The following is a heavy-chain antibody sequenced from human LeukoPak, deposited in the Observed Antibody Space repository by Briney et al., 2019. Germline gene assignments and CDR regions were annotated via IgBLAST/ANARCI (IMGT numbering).Heavy chain of an antibody. CDR3: DLVGATTRGAFDI. Sequence: PSETLSLTCTVSGASISSSSYYWGWIRQPPGKGLEWIGEINHSGSTNYNPSLKSRVTISVDTSKNQFSLKLSSVTAADTAVYYCDLVGATTRGAFDIWGQGTMVTVSS. CDR1: GASISSSSYY. J-gene: IGHJ3*02. V-gene: IGHV4-39*07. D-gene: IGHD1-26*01. CDR2: INHSGST.